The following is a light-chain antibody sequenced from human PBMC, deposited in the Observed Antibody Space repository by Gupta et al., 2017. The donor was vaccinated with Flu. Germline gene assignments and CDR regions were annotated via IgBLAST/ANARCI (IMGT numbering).Light chain of an antibody. J-gene: IGKJ1*01. CDR2: YAS. V-gene: IGKV6-21*01. CDR3: HQRSDLPWT. Sequence: EILLTQSPDFQSVTPKERVTITCRASQNIGGALNWYQQKPEQSPKVLIKYASQSGSGVPSRFSGSGSGTDFTLTINGLETEDAATYYCHQRSDLPWTFGQGTKVEIK. CDR1: QNIGGA.